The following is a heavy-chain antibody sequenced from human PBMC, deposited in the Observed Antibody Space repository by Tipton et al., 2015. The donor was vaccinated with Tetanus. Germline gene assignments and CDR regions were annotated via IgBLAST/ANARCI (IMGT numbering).Heavy chain of an antibody. Sequence: SLRLSCAASGFIFSNYAMHWVRQAPGKGLEWVALISYDGSNIYYADSVKGRFTISRDDSKETVYLQMNSLRAEDTAVYFCARRSLTNYGLDVWGQGTPVTVCS. J-gene: IGHJ6*02. D-gene: IGHD1-1*01. CDR1: GFIFSNYA. V-gene: IGHV3-30*03. CDR3: ARRSLTNYGLDV. CDR2: ISYDGSNI.